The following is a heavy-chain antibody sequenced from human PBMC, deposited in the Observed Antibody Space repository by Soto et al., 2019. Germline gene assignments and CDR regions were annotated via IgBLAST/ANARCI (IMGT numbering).Heavy chain of an antibody. CDR1: GGTFSSYA. V-gene: IGHV1-69*06. J-gene: IGHJ5*02. D-gene: IGHD6-6*01. CDR3: ARDTYIAARPAGWFDP. Sequence: VASVKVSCKASGGTFSSYAISWVRQAPGQGLEWMGGIIPIFGTANYAQKFQGRVTITADKSTSTAYMELSSLRSEDTAVYYCARDTYIAARPAGWFDPWGQGTLVTVSS. CDR2: IIPIFGTA.